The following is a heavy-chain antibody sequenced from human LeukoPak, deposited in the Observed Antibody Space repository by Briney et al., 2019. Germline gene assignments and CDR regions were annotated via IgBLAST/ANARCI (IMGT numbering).Heavy chain of an antibody. CDR3: AKETSSSFDY. D-gene: IGHD6-6*01. CDR1: GFIVSSNY. J-gene: IGHJ4*02. CDR2: IYIGGST. Sequence: GGSLRLSCAASGFIVSSNYLSWVRQAPGKGLEWVSVIYIGGSTYYADSVKGRFTISRDNSKNTLYLQMNSLRAEDTAVYYCAKETSSSFDYWGQGTLVTVSS. V-gene: IGHV3-53*01.